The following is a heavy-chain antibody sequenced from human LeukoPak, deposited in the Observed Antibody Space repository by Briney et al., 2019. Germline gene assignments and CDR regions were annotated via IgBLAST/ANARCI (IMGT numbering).Heavy chain of an antibody. Sequence: GGSLRLSCADSGFTFSSYWMSWVRQAPGKGLEWVANIKQDGSEKYYVDSVKGRFTISRDNAKNSLYLQMNSLRAEDTAVYYCAREVCSSTSCYTHYYYYYMDVWGKGTTVSVSS. J-gene: IGHJ6*03. V-gene: IGHV3-7*01. CDR3: AREVCSSTSCYTHYYYYYMDV. CDR2: IKQDGSEK. D-gene: IGHD2-2*02. CDR1: GFTFSSYW.